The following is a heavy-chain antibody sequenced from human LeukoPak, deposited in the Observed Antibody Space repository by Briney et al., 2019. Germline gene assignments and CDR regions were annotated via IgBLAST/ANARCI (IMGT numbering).Heavy chain of an antibody. D-gene: IGHD3-10*01. CDR1: GFTFSSYA. CDR3: DPTSRSNMVRGVG. Sequence: GGSLRLSCAASGFTFSSYAMSWVRQAPGKGLEWVSAISGSGGSTYYADSVKGRFTISRDNSKNTLYLQMNSLRAEDTAAYYCDPTSRSNMVRGVGWGQGTLVTVSS. J-gene: IGHJ4*02. CDR2: ISGSGGST. V-gene: IGHV3-23*01.